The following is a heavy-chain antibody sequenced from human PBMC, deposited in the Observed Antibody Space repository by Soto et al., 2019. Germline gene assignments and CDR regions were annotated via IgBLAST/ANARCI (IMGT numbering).Heavy chain of an antibody. CDR2: INHSGST. Sequence: PSETLSLTSDIFGWPFSVSYWSWIRQPPVMWLEWIGEINHSGSTNYNPSLKSRVTISVDTSKNQFSLKLSSVTAADTVVYYCARGTYYYDSSGYYTARAEYFQHWGQG. V-gene: IGHV4-34*01. CDR3: ARGTYYYDSSGYYTARAEYFQH. D-gene: IGHD3-22*01. J-gene: IGHJ1*01. CDR1: GWPFSVSY.